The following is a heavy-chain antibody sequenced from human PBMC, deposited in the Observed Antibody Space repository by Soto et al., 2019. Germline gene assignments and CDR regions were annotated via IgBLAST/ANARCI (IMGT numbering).Heavy chain of an antibody. CDR1: GGTFSSYA. J-gene: IGHJ6*02. Sequence: SVKVSCKASGGTFSSYAISWVRQAPGQGREWMGGIIPIFGTANYAQKFQGRVTITADKSTSAAYMELSSLRSEDTAVYYCARSPDPIAAADIYYYYGMDVWGQGXTVTVYS. CDR2: IIPIFGTA. D-gene: IGHD6-13*01. CDR3: ARSPDPIAAADIYYYYGMDV. V-gene: IGHV1-69*06.